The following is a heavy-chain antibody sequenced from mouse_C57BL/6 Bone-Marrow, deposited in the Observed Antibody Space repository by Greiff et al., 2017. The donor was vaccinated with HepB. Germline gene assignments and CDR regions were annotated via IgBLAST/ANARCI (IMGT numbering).Heavy chain of an antibody. CDR2: INPSNGGT. D-gene: IGHD4-1*01. V-gene: IGHV1-53*01. CDR1: GYTFTSYW. CDR3: ARERTNWDYFDD. J-gene: IGHJ2*01. Sequence: VQLQQPGTELVKPGASVKLSCKASGYTFTSYWMHWVKQRPGQGLEWIGNINPSNGGTNYNEKFKSKATLTVDKSASTADMQLSSLTSDDSAVYYCARERTNWDYFDDWGQGTTLTVSS.